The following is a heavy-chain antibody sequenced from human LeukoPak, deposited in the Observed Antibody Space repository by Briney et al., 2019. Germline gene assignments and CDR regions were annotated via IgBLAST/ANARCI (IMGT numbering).Heavy chain of an antibody. CDR3: ARECSTSCYTPFDY. D-gene: IGHD2-2*02. CDR1: GYTFTSYG. J-gene: IGHJ4*02. CDR2: ISAYNGNT. V-gene: IGHV1-18*01. Sequence: ASVKVSCKASGYTFTSYGISWVRQAPGQGLEWMGWISAYNGNTKYAQKLQGRVTMTTDTSTSTAYVELTSLRSDDTAVYYCARECSTSCYTPFDYWGQGTLVTVSS.